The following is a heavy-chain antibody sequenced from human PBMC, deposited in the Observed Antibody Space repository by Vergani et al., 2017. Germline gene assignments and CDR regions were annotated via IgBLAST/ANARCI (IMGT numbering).Heavy chain of an antibody. D-gene: IGHD3-10*01. CDR3: TTAXGLYYLHGEYFQY. CDR2: INTNGDYT. CDR1: GFSFTTYA. Sequence: EVQLLESGGDLVQPGGSLRLSCAASGFSFTTYAMSWVRQAPGKGLEWVSTINTNGDYTRYGDSVKGRFTISRDNSKNTLFLQMNSLKDEDTAVYYCTTAXGLYYLHGEYFQYWGRGTLVSVSS. J-gene: IGHJ1*01. V-gene: IGHV3-23*01.